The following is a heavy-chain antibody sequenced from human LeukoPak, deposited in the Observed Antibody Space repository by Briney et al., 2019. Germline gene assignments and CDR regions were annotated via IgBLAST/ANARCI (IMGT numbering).Heavy chain of an antibody. CDR3: AKDEGRGRAPSDY. Sequence: GGSLRLSCAASGFTFSDYYMSWIRQAPGKGLEWVSYISSSGSTIYYADSVKGRFTISRDNAKNSLYLQMNSLRAEDTAVYYCAKDEGRGRAPSDYWGQGTLVTVSS. CDR1: GFTFSDYY. V-gene: IGHV3-11*01. J-gene: IGHJ4*02. D-gene: IGHD3-10*01. CDR2: ISSSGSTI.